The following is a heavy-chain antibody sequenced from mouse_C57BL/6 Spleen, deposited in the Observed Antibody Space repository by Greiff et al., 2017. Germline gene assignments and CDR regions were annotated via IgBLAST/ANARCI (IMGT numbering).Heavy chain of an antibody. D-gene: IGHD1-1*01. J-gene: IGHJ2*01. CDR2: INPSTGGT. CDR1: GYSFTGYY. CDR3: ARRVYYGSSPFDY. Sequence: VQLQQSGPELVKPGASVKISCKASGYSFTGYYMNWVKQSPEKSLEWIGEINPSTGGTTYNQKFKAKATLTVDKSSSTAYMQLKGLTSEDSAVYDGARRVYYGSSPFDYWGQGTTLTVSS. V-gene: IGHV1-42*01.